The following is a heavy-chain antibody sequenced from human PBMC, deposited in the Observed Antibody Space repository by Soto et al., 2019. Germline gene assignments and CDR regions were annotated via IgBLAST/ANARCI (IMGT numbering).Heavy chain of an antibody. CDR3: ARGLAKSERAARGYCSSTSCAGGLQGALRGVPFDI. V-gene: IGHV4-34*01. D-gene: IGHD2-2*01. CDR1: GGSFSGYY. Sequence: PSETLSLTCAVYGGSFSGYYWSWIRQPPGKGLEWIGEINHSGSTNYNPSLKSRVTISVDTSKNQFSLKLSSVTAADTAVYYCARGLAKSERAARGYCSSTSCAGGLQGALRGVPFDIWGQGTMVTVSS. CDR2: INHSGST. J-gene: IGHJ3*02.